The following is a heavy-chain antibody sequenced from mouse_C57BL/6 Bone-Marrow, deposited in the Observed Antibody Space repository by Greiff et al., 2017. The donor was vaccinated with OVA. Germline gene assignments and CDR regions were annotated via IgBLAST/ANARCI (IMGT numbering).Heavy chain of an antibody. CDR2: IDPSDSYT. CDR3: ARSAVVATDWYFDV. J-gene: IGHJ1*03. V-gene: IGHV1-59*01. CDR1: GYTFTSYW. D-gene: IGHD1-1*01. Sequence: VQLQQPGAELVRPGTSVKLSCKASGYTFTSYWMHWVKQRPGQGLEWIGVIDPSDSYTNYNQKFKGKATLTVDTSSSTAYMQLSSLTSEDSAVYYCARSAVVATDWYFDVWGTGTTVTVSS.